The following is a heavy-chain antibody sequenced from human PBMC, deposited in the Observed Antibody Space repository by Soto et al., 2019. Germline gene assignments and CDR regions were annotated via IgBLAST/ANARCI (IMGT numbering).Heavy chain of an antibody. Sequence: PGGSLRLSCAASGFTFSSYSMNWVRQAPGKGLEWVSSISSSSSYIYYADSVKGRFAISRDNAKNSLYLQMNSLRAEDTAVYYRAREVYSGCDFVDYYYVMNDWGQGTTVTVSS. D-gene: IGHD5-12*01. CDR1: GFTFSSYS. J-gene: IGHJ6*01. CDR2: ISSSSSYI. CDR3: AREVYSGCDFVDYYYVMND. V-gene: IGHV3-21*01.